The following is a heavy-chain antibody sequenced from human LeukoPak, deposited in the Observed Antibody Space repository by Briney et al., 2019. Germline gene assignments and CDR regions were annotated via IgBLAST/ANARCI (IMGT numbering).Heavy chain of an antibody. V-gene: IGHV3-11*03. D-gene: IGHD6-19*01. J-gene: IGHJ4*02. CDR3: ARSRGAGPGAYFDY. CDR1: GFTFSDEY. Sequence: GGSLRLSCAASGFTFSDEYMSCIRQAPGKGLEWVSYISNSGSYTNYADSVKGRFTISRDNAKNSLYLQMNSLRAEDTAVYYCARSRGAGPGAYFDYWGQGTLITVSS. CDR2: ISNSGSYT.